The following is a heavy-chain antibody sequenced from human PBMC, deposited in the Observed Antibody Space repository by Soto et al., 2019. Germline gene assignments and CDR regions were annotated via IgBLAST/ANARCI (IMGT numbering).Heavy chain of an antibody. CDR3: GRDRADYDSRGYYASFAY. CDR1: GGTFSSYA. CDR2: IIPIFGTA. V-gene: IGHV1-69*13. J-gene: IGHJ4*02. Sequence: GASVKVSCKASGGTFSSYAISWVRQAPGQGLEWMGGIIPIFGTANYAQKFQGRVTITADESTSTAYMELSSLRSEDTAVYYCGRDRADYDSRGYYASFAYWGQGTLVTVSS. D-gene: IGHD3-22*01.